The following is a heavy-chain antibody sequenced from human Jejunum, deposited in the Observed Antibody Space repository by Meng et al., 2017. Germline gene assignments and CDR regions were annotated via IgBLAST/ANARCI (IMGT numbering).Heavy chain of an antibody. Sequence: GESLKISCAASGFTFNSYFMNWVRQAPGRGLEWVANIKKDGSDKYYVDSVKGRFTISRDNAKNSLYLQMNSLSAEDTAVYYGARSGPYSSGSNILFDFWGQGSLVTVSS. J-gene: IGHJ4*02. V-gene: IGHV3-7*01. CDR2: IKKDGSDK. D-gene: IGHD3-10*01. CDR1: GFTFNSYF. CDR3: ARSGPYSSGSNILFDF.